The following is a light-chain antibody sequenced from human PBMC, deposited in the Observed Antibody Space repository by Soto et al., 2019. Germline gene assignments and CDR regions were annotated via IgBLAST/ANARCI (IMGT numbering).Light chain of an antibody. Sequence: QSVLTQPPSASGTPGQRVTISCSGSGSNIGSNYVFWYQQLPGTAPKLLIYRNNQRPSGVPDRFSGSKSGTSASLAISGLRSDDEADYYCATWDDSLSGSVYGGGTKLTVL. CDR2: RNN. CDR1: GSNIGSNY. CDR3: ATWDDSLSGSV. J-gene: IGLJ2*01. V-gene: IGLV1-47*01.